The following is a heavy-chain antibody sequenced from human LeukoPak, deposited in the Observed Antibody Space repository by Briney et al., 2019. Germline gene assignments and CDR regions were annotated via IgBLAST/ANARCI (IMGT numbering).Heavy chain of an antibody. CDR3: ARSGSYYTAFDI. CDR2: INPNSGGT. J-gene: IGHJ3*02. D-gene: IGHD1-26*01. Sequence: ASVKVSCKASGHTFTGYYMHWVRQAPGQGLEWMGRINPNSGGTNYAQKFQGRVTMTRDTSISTAYMELSRLRSDDTAVYYCARSGSYYTAFDIWGQGTMVTVSS. V-gene: IGHV1-2*06. CDR1: GHTFTGYY.